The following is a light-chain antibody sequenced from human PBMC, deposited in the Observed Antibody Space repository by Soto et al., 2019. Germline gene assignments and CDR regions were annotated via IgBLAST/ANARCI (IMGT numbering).Light chain of an antibody. CDR1: SSDVGGYNY. J-gene: IGLJ1*01. V-gene: IGLV2-11*01. Sequence: QSALSHPLSVSWSPGHSVTISCTGTSSDVGGYNYVSWYQQHPGRAPKVMIYDVSKRPSGVPDRFSGSKSGNTASLTISGLQAEDEADYYCCSYAGSYNYVFGTGTKVTAL. CDR3: CSYAGSYNYV. CDR2: DVS.